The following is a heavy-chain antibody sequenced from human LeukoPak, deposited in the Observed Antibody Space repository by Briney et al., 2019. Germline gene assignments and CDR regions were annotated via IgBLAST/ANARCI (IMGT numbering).Heavy chain of an antibody. V-gene: IGHV4-59*01. CDR1: GGSTRRYY. CDR3: ARVYYSNSYDYWYFDL. Sequence: SETLSLTCTVSGGSTRRYYWSWICHPPGKGLEWIAYIYYSGSTNYNPSLKSRVTISVDTSKNQVSLKLSSVTAADTAVYYCARVYYSNSYDYWYFDLWGGSTLVTVSS. CDR2: IYYSGST. D-gene: IGHD6-13*01. J-gene: IGHJ2*01.